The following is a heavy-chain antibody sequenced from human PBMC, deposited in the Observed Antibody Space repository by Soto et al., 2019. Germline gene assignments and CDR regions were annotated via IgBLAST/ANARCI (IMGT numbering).Heavy chain of an antibody. CDR3: ARASPGYSSARNWFDS. V-gene: IGHV4-31*03. D-gene: IGHD6-25*01. CDR2: IYYSGST. J-gene: IGHJ5*01. CDR1: GGSISSGGYY. Sequence: QVQLQESGPGLVKPSQTLSLTCTVSGGSISSGGYYWIWIRQHPGKCLERIGYIYYSGSTYYNPSLKSRVTISVDTSKNQFSLKLSSVTAADTAVYYCARASPGYSSARNWFDSWGQGTLVTVSS.